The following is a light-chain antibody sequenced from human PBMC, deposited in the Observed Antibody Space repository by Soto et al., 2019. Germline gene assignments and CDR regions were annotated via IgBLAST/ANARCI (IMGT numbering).Light chain of an antibody. V-gene: IGLV2-14*03. CDR3: SSYTSSSIVV. CDR1: SSDIGAYNY. Sequence: QSVLTQPASVSGSPGQSITISCTGTSSDIGAYNYVSWYQQHPGKAPKLMIYDVSSRPSGVSNRFSGSKSDNTASLAISGLQAEDEADYYCSSYTSSSIVVFGGGTKVTVL. J-gene: IGLJ2*01. CDR2: DVS.